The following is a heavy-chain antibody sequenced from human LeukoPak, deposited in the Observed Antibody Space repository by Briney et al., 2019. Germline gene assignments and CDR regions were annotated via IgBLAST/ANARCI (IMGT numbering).Heavy chain of an antibody. CDR3: ARSYDSSGYYDYYFDY. CDR2: IIPIFGTA. V-gene: IGHV1-69*13. CDR1: GYTFTSYG. Sequence: SVKVSCKASGYTFTSYGISWVRQAPGQGLEWMGGIIPIFGTANYAQKFQGRVTITADESTSTAYMELSSLRSEDTAVYYCARSYDSSGYYDYYFDYWGQGTLVTVSS. J-gene: IGHJ4*02. D-gene: IGHD3-22*01.